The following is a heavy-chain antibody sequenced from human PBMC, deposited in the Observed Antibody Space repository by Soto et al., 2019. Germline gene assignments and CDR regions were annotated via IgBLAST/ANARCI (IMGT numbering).Heavy chain of an antibody. CDR3: ARGVSAGVDY. CDR2: MEPSTGRT. CDR1: GYSFTSLD. D-gene: IGHD1-26*01. J-gene: IGHJ4*02. V-gene: IGHV1-8*01. Sequence: ASVKVSCKASGYSFTSLDINWVRQTAGQGLEWMGWMEPSTGRTGYAQKFQGRVTMTRDTSINTAYMELTTLTSDDTAFYYCARGVSAGVDYWGQGTMVTVSS.